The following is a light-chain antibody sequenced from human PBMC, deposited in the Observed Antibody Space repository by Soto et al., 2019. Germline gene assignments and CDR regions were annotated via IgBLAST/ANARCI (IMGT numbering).Light chain of an antibody. CDR2: EVT. J-gene: IGLJ7*01. Sequence: QSALTQPASVSGSPGQSITISCTGTSSDIGAYDYVSWFQQYPGKAPTLLIYEVTFRPSGVPDRFSGSKSGNTASLTISGLQAEDEADYYCCSYADNYSWVFGGGTQLTVL. CDR3: CSYADNYSWV. V-gene: IGLV2-11*01. CDR1: SSDIGAYDY.